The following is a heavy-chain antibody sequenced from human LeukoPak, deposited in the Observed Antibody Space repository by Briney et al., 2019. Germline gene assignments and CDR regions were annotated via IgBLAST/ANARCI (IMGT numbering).Heavy chain of an antibody. V-gene: IGHV3-23*01. J-gene: IGHJ3*02. CDR3: AKSEANCGGDCYPDAFDI. CDR2: ISGSGGST. D-gene: IGHD2-21*02. CDR1: GFTFSSYA. Sequence: GGSLRLSCAASGFTFSSYAMSWVRQAPGKGLEWVSAISGSGGSTYYADSVKGRFTISRDNSKNTLYLQMDSLRAEDTAVYYCAKSEANCGGDCYPDAFDIWGQGTMVTVSS.